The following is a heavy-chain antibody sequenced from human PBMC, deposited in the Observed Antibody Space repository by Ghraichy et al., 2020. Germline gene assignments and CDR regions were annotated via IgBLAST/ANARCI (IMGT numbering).Heavy chain of an antibody. CDR3: ARDWDVAEAPAADDLYGMYV. Sequence: GESLNISCVASGFTFTDYRMHWVRQAPGNGLVWVSRINSHGTTTIYADAVKGRFTVARDNAKNTLYLEMKSLGVEDTAVYYCARDWDVAEAPAADDLYGMYVWGQGTSVTVSS. CDR1: GFTFTDYR. J-gene: IGHJ6*02. CDR2: INSHGTTT. D-gene: IGHD2-2*01. V-gene: IGHV3-74*01.